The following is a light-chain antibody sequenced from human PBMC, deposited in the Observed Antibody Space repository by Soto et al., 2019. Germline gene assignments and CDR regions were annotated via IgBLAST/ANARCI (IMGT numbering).Light chain of an antibody. CDR2: GAS. Sequence: EIVLTQSPGTLSLSPGERATLSCRASQSVSSSYLAWYQQKPGQAPRLLIYGASSRATGIPDRFSGSGSGKDFTLTISRLEPEDFAVYYCQQYSSSPGRTFGQGTKVEIK. CDR3: QQYSSSPGRT. V-gene: IGKV3-20*01. J-gene: IGKJ1*01. CDR1: QSVSSSY.